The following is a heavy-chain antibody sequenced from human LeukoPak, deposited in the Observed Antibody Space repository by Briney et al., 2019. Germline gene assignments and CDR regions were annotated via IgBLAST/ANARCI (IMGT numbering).Heavy chain of an antibody. D-gene: IGHD5-12*01. V-gene: IGHV3-74*01. CDR1: GLTFSESW. CDR3: ARDLGLRGST. J-gene: IGHJ5*02. CDR2: MYGDMREI. Sequence: GGSLRLSCDASGLTFSESWMHWVRQIPGKGLVWLSRMYGDMREISYADSVKGRFTISRDNAKNTVYLQMNSLRGEDTAVYYCARDLGLRGSTWGQGTLVTVSS.